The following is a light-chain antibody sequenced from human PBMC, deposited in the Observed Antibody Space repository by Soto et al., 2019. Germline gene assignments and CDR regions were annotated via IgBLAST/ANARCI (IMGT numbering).Light chain of an antibody. Sequence: QSALTQPPSASGSPGQSVTISCTGTSSDVGGYNFVSWYQHHPGKAPKLMIYEVSKRPSGVPDRFSGSKSANTASLTVSGLQAEDEADYCCSSYAGSNSFVVFGGGTKLTVL. J-gene: IGLJ3*02. CDR2: EVS. V-gene: IGLV2-8*01. CDR3: SSYAGSNSFVV. CDR1: SSDVGGYNF.